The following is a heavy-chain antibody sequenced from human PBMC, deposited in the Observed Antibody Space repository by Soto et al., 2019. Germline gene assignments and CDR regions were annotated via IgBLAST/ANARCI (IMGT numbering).Heavy chain of an antibody. V-gene: IGHV4-34*01. J-gene: IGHJ5*02. CDR1: GGSFSGYY. Sequence: SETLSLTCAVYGGSFSGYYWSWIRQPPGKGLEWIGEINHSGSTNYNPSLKSRVTISVDTSKNQFSLKLSSVTAADTAVYYCARGGRGSTTRYNWFDHRGQGTMVTVSS. CDR3: ARGGRGSTTRYNWFDH. CDR2: INHSGST. D-gene: IGHD1-1*01.